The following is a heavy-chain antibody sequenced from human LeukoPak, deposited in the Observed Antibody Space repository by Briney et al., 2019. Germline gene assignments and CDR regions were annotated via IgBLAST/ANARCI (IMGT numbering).Heavy chain of an antibody. CDR3: ARERAYCGGDCYLSYFDY. J-gene: IGHJ4*02. CDR2: IYSGGST. Sequence: QTGGSLRLSCAASGLTFSSHWMHWVRQAPGKGLEWVSVIYSGGSTYYADSVKGRFTISRDNSKNTLYLQMNSLRAEDTAVYYCARERAYCGGDCYLSYFDYWGQGTLVTVSS. V-gene: IGHV3-53*01. CDR1: GLTFSSHW. D-gene: IGHD2-21*02.